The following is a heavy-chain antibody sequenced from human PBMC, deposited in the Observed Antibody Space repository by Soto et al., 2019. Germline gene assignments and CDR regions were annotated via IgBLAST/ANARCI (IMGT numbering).Heavy chain of an antibody. Sequence: SETLSLTCTVSGGSISSYYWSWIRQHPGKGLEWIGYIYYSGSTYYNPSLKSRVTISVDTSKNQFSLKLSSVTAADTAVYYCARKDLVVVAATGWFDPWGQGTLVTVSS. V-gene: IGHV4-59*06. CDR2: IYYSGST. D-gene: IGHD2-15*01. CDR1: GGSISSYY. CDR3: ARKDLVVVAATGWFDP. J-gene: IGHJ5*02.